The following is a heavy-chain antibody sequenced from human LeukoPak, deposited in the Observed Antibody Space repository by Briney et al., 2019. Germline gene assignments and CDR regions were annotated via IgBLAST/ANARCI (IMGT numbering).Heavy chain of an antibody. Sequence: PSETLSLTCTVSGYSISSGYYWGWIRQPPGKGLEWIGSIYHSGSTYYNPSLKSRVTISVDTSKNQFSLKLSSVTAADTAVYYCARLVRQLWSDLIDYWGQGTLVTVSS. J-gene: IGHJ4*02. CDR3: ARLVRQLWSDLIDY. CDR1: GYSISSGYY. D-gene: IGHD5-18*01. CDR2: IYHSGST. V-gene: IGHV4-38-2*02.